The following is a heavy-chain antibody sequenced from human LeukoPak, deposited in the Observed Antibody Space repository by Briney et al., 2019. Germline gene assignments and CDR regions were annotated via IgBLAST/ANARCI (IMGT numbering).Heavy chain of an antibody. CDR1: GGSISSSRYY. J-gene: IGHJ4*02. CDR3: ASLCGEGTFDY. V-gene: IGHV4-39*01. CDR2: IYYSGST. D-gene: IGHD3-10*01. Sequence: PSETLSLTCTVSGGSISSSRYYWGWIRQPPGKGREWIGSIYYSGSTYYNPSLKSRVTISVNTSKNQFSLKLSSVTAADTAVYYCASLCGEGTFDYWGQGTLVTVSS.